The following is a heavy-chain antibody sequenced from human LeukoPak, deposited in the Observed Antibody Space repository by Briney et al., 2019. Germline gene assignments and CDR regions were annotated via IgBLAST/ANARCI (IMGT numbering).Heavy chain of an antibody. V-gene: IGHV3-13*01. J-gene: IGHJ4*02. CDR2: IGIAGDT. CDR3: AKGNPTKYSSPSGVFDY. CDR1: GFTFSSYD. D-gene: IGHD6-6*01. Sequence: PGGSLRLSCAASGFTFSSYDMHWVRQTIGKGLEWVSSIGIAGDTYYPGSVKGRFTISRENAKNSLYLQMNSLRAEDTAVYHCAKGNPTKYSSPSGVFDYWGQGTLVTVSS.